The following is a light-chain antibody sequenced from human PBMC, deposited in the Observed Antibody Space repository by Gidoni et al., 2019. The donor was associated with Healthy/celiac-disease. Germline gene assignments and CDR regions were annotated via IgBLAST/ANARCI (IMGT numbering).Light chain of an antibody. J-gene: IGKJ4*01. Sequence: DIQMPQSPSSVSASVGDRVIITCRTLQGISSWLAWYQQKPGKAPNLLFSAHSRLQSGVPSRFSGSGSGTDSTLTISRLQPEDFATYSGQHANSFPPAFGGGTKVEIK. CDR1: QGISSW. CDR2: AHS. CDR3: QHANSFPPA. V-gene: IGKV1-12*01.